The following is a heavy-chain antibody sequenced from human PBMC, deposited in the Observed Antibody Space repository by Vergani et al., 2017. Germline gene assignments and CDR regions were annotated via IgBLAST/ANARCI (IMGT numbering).Heavy chain of an antibody. J-gene: IGHJ4*02. CDR1: GGTFSSYA. D-gene: IGHD3-10*01. CDR2: IIPIFGTA. V-gene: IGHV1-69*01. Sequence: QVQLVQSGAEVKKPGSSVKVSCKASGGTFSSYAIRWVRQSPGQWLEWMGGIIPIFGTANYAQKFQGRVTITADESTSTAYMELGSLRSEDTAVYYCGSPRGELDYFDYWGQGTLVTVSS. CDR3: GSPRGELDYFDY.